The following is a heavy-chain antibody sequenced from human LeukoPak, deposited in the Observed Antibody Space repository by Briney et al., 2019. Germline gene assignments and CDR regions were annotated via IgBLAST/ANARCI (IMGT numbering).Heavy chain of an antibody. J-gene: IGHJ4*02. CDR2: ISGSGDST. CDR1: GFTFSSYA. V-gene: IGHV3-23*01. CDR3: AKGDDFWSGYSNDY. Sequence: GGSLRLSCAASGFTFSSYAMSWVRQAPGKGLEWVSAISGSGDSTYYADSVKGRFTISRDNSKNTLYLQVNSLRAEDTAVYYCAKGDDFWSGYSNDYWGQGTLVTVSS. D-gene: IGHD3-3*01.